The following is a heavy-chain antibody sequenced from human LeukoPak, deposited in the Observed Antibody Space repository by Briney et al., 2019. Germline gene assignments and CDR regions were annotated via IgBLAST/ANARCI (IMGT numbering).Heavy chain of an antibody. CDR3: AREGLDRGYFDY. CDR1: GFTFSSYD. J-gene: IGHJ4*02. CDR2: ISGSGGST. Sequence: GGTLRLSCAVSGFTFSSYDMSWVRQAPGKGLEWVSAISGSGGSTYYADSVKGRFTISRDNSKNTLFLQMNSLRAEDTAVYYCAREGLDRGYFDYWGQGSLVTVSS. D-gene: IGHD1-14*01. V-gene: IGHV3-23*01.